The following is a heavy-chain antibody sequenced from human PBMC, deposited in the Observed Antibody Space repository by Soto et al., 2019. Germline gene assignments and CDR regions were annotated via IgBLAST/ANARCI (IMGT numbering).Heavy chain of an antibody. D-gene: IGHD4-17*01. Sequence: PSETLCLTCTVSGGSISSGDYYWSWIRQPPGKGLEWIGYIYNSGTTKYNPSLKSRVTISVDTSKNQFSLNLSSVTAEDTAVYYCAADVGGYIYGLARHWGPGTLVTVSS. V-gene: IGHV4-61*08. CDR3: AADVGGYIYGLARH. J-gene: IGHJ4*01. CDR2: IYNSGTT. CDR1: GGSISSGDYY.